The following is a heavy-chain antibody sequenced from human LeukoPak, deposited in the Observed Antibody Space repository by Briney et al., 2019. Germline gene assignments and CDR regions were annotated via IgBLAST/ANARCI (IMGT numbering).Heavy chain of an antibody. CDR2: ISSSGSTI. CDR1: GFTFSSYE. J-gene: IGHJ6*03. V-gene: IGHV3-48*03. CDR3: ARDALVGATPYYYYYMDV. Sequence: PGGSLRLSCAASGFTFSSYEMNWVRQAPGKGLEWVSYISSSGSTIYYADSVKGRFTISRDNAKNSLYLQMNSLRADDTAVYYCARDALVGATPYYYYYMDVWGKGTTVTISS. D-gene: IGHD1-26*01.